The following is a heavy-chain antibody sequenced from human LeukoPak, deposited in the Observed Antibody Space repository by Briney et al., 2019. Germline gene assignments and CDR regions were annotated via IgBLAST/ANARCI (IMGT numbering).Heavy chain of an antibody. J-gene: IGHJ6*02. V-gene: IGHV1-2*04. CDR3: ARELPPGRGSNWYIGHYGMDV. D-gene: IGHD6-13*01. CDR1: GYTFTGYY. Sequence: ASVKVSCKSSGYTFTGYYSHWVRQAPGQGLEWMGWINPNSGGTDYAQKFRGWVTMTRDTSINTAYMELSRLTSDDTAVYYCARELPPGRGSNWYIGHYGMDVWAKGPRSPSP. CDR2: INPNSGGT.